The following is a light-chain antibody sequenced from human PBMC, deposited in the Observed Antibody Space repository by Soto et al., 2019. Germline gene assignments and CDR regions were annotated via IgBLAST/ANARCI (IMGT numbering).Light chain of an antibody. CDR1: QSVGSN. J-gene: IGKJ1*01. Sequence: EIVMTQSPATLSVSPGERVTLSCRVRQSVGSNLAWYQQKPGQAPRLLIYGASTRATGIPARFSGSGSETEFTLTVSSLQAEDSAVYFCQQYNNWPTWTFGQGTKVEIK. CDR3: QQYNNWPTWT. CDR2: GAS. V-gene: IGKV3-15*01.